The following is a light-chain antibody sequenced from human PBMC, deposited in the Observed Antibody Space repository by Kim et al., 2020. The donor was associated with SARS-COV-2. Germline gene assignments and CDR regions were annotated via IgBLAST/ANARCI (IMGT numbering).Light chain of an antibody. CDR1: SGYSNYK. Sequence: CPLSSGYSNYKVDWYQQRPGKGPRFVMRVGTGGIVGSKGDGIPDRFSGLGSGLNRYLTIKNIQEEDESDYHCGADHGSGSNFVKVFGGGTQLTVL. V-gene: IGLV9-49*01. CDR2: VGTGGIVG. J-gene: IGLJ3*02. CDR3: GADHGSGSNFVKV.